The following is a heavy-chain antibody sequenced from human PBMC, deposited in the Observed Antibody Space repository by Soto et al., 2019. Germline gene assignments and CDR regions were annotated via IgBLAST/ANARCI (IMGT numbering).Heavy chain of an antibody. CDR1: GGSISSADYY. V-gene: IGHV4-30-4*01. Sequence: QVQLQESGPGLVKPSQTLSLTCTVSGGSISSADYYWSWIRQPPGKGLEWIGYFHSSGATYKDPSPKSRVTISVDTSKNQLSLKLDSVTAADTAVYYCASIWFGDFDYWGHGTLVTVSS. J-gene: IGHJ4*01. CDR3: ASIWFGDFDY. D-gene: IGHD3-10*01. CDR2: FHSSGAT.